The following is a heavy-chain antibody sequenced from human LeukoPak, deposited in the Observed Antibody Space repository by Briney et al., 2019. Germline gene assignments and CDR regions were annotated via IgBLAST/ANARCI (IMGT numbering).Heavy chain of an antibody. Sequence: PSQTLSLTCTVSGGSISSGDYYWSWIRQPPGKGLEWIGYIYYSGSTYYNPSLKSRVTISVDTSKNQFSPKLSSVTAADTAVYYCARHDYGDLVYDYWGQGTLVTVSS. CDR2: IYYSGST. D-gene: IGHD4-17*01. V-gene: IGHV4-30-4*01. CDR1: GGSISSGDYY. J-gene: IGHJ4*02. CDR3: ARHDYGDLVYDY.